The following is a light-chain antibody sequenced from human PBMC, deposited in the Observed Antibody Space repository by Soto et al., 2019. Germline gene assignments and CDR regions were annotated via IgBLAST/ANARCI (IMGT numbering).Light chain of an antibody. CDR2: DAS. J-gene: IGKJ4*01. Sequence: DIQMTQSPSSLSASVGDRVTITCQTSQDISKYLDRYQQKPGKAPKLLIYDASDLERGVPSRFSGGGSGTDFTFTISSLQPEDSATYYCQQYDNLPLTFGGGTKVEIK. CDR1: QDISKY. V-gene: IGKV1-33*01. CDR3: QQYDNLPLT.